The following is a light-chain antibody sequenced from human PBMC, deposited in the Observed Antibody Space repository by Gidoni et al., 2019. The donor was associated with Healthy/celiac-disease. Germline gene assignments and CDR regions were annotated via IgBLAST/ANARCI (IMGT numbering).Light chain of an antibody. CDR2: AAS. V-gene: IGKV1-39*01. CDR1: QSISSY. CDR3: QQSYSTPPVT. J-gene: IGKJ2*01. Sequence: IQMTQSTSSLSASVGDRVTITCRAIQSISSYLNWYQQKPGKAPKLLIYAASSLQSGVPSRFSGSGSGTDFTLTISSLQPEDFATYYCQQSYSTPPVTFGQGTKLEIK.